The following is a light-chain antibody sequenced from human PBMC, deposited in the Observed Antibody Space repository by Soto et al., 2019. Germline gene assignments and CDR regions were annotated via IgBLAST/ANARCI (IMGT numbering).Light chain of an antibody. Sequence: QSVLTQSPSASGTPGQRVTISCSGSASTIGRNYVYWYQQLPGTAPKLLTYKNSQRLSGVPDRFSGSKSGTSASLAISGLRSEDEADYYCAAWDDNLSGLYVFGAGTKVTVL. CDR2: KNS. J-gene: IGLJ1*01. CDR1: ASTIGRNY. CDR3: AAWDDNLSGLYV. V-gene: IGLV1-47*01.